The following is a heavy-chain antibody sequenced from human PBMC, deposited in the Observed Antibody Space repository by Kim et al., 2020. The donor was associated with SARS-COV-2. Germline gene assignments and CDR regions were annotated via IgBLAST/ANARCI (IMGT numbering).Heavy chain of an antibody. D-gene: IGHD3-9*01. CDR2: IYPGDSDT. CDR3: ARHILSDGTGYYSYYYGMGV. V-gene: IGHV5-51*01. CDR1: GYSFTSYW. J-gene: IGHJ6*02. Sequence: GESLKISCKGSGYSFTSYWIGWVRQMPGKGLEWMGIIYPGDSDTRYSPSFQGQVTISADKSISTAYLQWSSLKASDTAMYYCARHILSDGTGYYSYYYGMGVLGQGTTVTVAS.